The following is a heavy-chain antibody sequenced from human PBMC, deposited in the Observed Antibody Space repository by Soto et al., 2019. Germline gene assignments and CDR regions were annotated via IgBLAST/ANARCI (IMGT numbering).Heavy chain of an antibody. J-gene: IGHJ4*02. CDR3: AKGRGSHPFDY. CDR2: IINSGANT. Sequence: EVQLLESGGGLVQPGGSLRLSCAASGFTFSNYAMSWVRQAPGQGLEWVSTIINSGANTDYADSVKGRFTISRDNSKDTLYLQMNSLRAEDTAIYYCAKGRGSHPFDYWGQGSLVTVSS. CDR1: GFTFSNYA. D-gene: IGHD1-26*01. V-gene: IGHV3-23*01.